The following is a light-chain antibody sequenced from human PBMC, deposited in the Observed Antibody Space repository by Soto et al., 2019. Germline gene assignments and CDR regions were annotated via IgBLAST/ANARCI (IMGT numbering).Light chain of an antibody. CDR3: CSYADTYVE. Sequence: QAVLTQPRSVSGSPGQSVAISCTGTSSYVGAYNYVSWYQQHPGKAPKLMIYDVDKRPSGVPDRFSGSKSGNTASLTISGLQAEDEADYYCCSYADTYVELGGGTKLTVL. V-gene: IGLV2-11*01. CDR2: DVD. CDR1: SSYVGAYNY. J-gene: IGLJ2*01.